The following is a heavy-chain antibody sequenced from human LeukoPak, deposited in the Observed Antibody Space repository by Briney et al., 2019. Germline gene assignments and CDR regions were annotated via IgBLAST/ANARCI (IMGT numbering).Heavy chain of an antibody. J-gene: IGHJ4*02. Sequence: PGGSLRLSCAASGFTYSNYWMHWVRQAPGKGLVWVARIKHDGTMITYADSVKGRFTISRDNAKNTLYLQMNSLRAEETAVYYCARGGDYYGDYEIEYWGQGTLVTVSS. D-gene: IGHD4-17*01. CDR1: GFTYSNYW. CDR3: ARGGDYYGDYEIEY. V-gene: IGHV3-74*01. CDR2: IKHDGTMI.